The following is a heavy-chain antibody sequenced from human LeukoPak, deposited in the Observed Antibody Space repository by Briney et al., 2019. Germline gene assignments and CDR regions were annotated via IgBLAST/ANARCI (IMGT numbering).Heavy chain of an antibody. Sequence: ASVKVSCKASGYTFTSYAMHWVRQAPGQRLEWMGWINAGNGNTKYSQEFQGRVTITRDTSTNTAYMELRSLRSDDTAVYYCARDQYYDSKGWFDPWGQGTLVTVSS. CDR3: ARDQYYDSKGWFDP. CDR1: GYTFTSYA. CDR2: INAGNGNT. D-gene: IGHD3-22*01. J-gene: IGHJ5*02. V-gene: IGHV1-3*01.